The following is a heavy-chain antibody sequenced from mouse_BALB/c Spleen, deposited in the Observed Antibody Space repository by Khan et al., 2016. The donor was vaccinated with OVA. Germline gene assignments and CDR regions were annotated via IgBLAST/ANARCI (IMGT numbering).Heavy chain of an antibody. V-gene: IGHV1-4*01. CDR2: INPSTDYT. D-gene: IGHD1-1*01. CDR3: VNHGSSSDWFTY. CDR1: GYTFTSYW. J-gene: IGHJ3*01. Sequence: QVQLQQSGAELARPGASVKMSCKASGYTFTSYWMHWVKQRPGQGLEWIGYINPSTDYTYYNQNFKDKATLTADKSSNTAYMQLTSLTSEDSAVYYCVNHGSSSDWFTYWGQGTLVTVSA.